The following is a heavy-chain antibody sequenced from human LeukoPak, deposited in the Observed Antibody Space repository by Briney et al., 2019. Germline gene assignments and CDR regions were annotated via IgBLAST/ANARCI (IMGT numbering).Heavy chain of an antibody. CDR3: ARAPRYGGMDY. J-gene: IGHJ4*02. CDR1: GGSISSYY. CDR2: IYYSGST. Sequence: SETLSLTCTVSGGSISSYYWSWIRQPPGKGLEWIGYIYYSGSTNYNPSLKSRVTISVDTSKNQFSLKLSSVTAADTAVYYCARAPRYGGMDYWGQGTLVTVSS. D-gene: IGHD4-23*01. V-gene: IGHV4-59*01.